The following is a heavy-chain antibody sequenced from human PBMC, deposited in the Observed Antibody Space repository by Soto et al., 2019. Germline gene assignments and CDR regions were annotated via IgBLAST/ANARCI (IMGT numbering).Heavy chain of an antibody. CDR3: ARSRGSSGYDYYYYYGMDV. CDR1: GGTFSSYA. CDR2: IIPIFGTA. V-gene: IGHV1-69*13. D-gene: IGHD3-22*01. Sequence: SVKVSCKASGGTFSSYAISWVRQAPGQGLEWMGGIIPIFGTANYAQKFQGRVTITADESTSTAYMELSSLRSEDTAVYYCARSRGSSGYDYYYYYGMDVWGQGTTVTVSS. J-gene: IGHJ6*02.